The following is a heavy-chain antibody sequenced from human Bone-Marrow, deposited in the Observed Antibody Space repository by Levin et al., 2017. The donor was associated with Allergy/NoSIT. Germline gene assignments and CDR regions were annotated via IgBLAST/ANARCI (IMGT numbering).Heavy chain of an antibody. D-gene: IGHD1-1*01. CDR1: GDTLAELS. V-gene: IGHV1-24*01. CDR2: LDPEDGGT. CDR3: STDWHDQRHAFDI. J-gene: IGHJ3*02. Sequence: ASVKVSCKVSGDTLAELSIFWVRQAPGKGLEWVGGLDPEDGGTISAQPFKGRVTMTEDTSTDTAYMELSGLRSDDTAVYFWSTDWHDQRHAFDIWGQGTVVTVSS.